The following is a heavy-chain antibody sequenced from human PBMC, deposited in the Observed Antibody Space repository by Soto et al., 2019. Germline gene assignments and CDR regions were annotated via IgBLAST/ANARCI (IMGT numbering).Heavy chain of an antibody. CDR2: IIPIFGTA. J-gene: IGHJ5*02. V-gene: IGHV1-69*06. D-gene: IGHD3-3*01. Sequence: SVKVSCKASGGTFSSYAISWVRQAPGQGLEWMGGIIPIFGTANYAQKFQGRVTITADKSTSTAYMELSSLRSEDTAVYYCARGAVLRFLEWLSSGVWFDPWGHGTLVTVSS. CDR3: ARGAVLRFLEWLSSGVWFDP. CDR1: GGTFSSYA.